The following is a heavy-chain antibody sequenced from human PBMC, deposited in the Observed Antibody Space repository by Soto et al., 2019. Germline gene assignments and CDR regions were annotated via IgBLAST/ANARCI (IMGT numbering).Heavy chain of an antibody. D-gene: IGHD3-3*01. CDR2: IRGNGGAT. J-gene: IGHJ5*02. CDR1: GLTFSTFA. CDR3: APRLTIFGIVKLSTWFDP. V-gene: IGHV3-23*01. Sequence: PGGSLRLSCTASGLTFSTFAMSWVRQSPGKGLEWVSTIRGNGGATFYADSVKGRFTISRDNSKKTLYLQMNGLRAEDTAVYYCAPRLTIFGIVKLSTWFDPWGQGTLVTVSS.